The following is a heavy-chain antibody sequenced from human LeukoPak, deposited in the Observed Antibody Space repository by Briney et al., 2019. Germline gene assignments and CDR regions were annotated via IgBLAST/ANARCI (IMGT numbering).Heavy chain of an antibody. D-gene: IGHD3-10*01. Sequence: HPGGSLRLSCAASGFTFSSYWMHWVRQTPGKGLVWVSRIKSVGSTIYADSVKGRFTISRDNARNTLYLQMNSLRVEDTAMYSCARAVTYFYGSVTYDWFDPWGQGTLVTVSS. CDR1: GFTFSSYW. CDR3: ARAVTYFYGSVTYDWFDP. CDR2: IKSVGST. V-gene: IGHV3-74*01. J-gene: IGHJ5*02.